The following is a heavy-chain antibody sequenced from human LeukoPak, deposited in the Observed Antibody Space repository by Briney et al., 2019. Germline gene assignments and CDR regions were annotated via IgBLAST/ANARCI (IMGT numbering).Heavy chain of an antibody. J-gene: IGHJ3*02. CDR3: ATDKPGVGAFDI. D-gene: IGHD1-26*01. CDR1: GYSFTSYG. V-gene: IGHV1-18*01. Sequence: ASVKVSCKASGYSFTSYGISWVRQAPGQGLEWMGWISAYNGNTNYAQRLQGRVTMTTDTSTSTAYMELRNLKSDDTAIYYCATDKPGVGAFDIWGQGTMVTVS. CDR2: ISAYNGNT.